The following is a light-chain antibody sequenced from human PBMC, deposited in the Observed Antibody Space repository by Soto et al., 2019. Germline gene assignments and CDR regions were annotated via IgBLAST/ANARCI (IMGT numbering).Light chain of an antibody. J-gene: IGLJ1*01. V-gene: IGLV1-40*01. CDR1: SSNIGAGYD. Sequence: QSVLTQPPSVSGAPGQRVTISCTGSSSNIGAGYDVHWYQQLPGTAPKLIIYGKSNRPSGVPDRFSGSKSGTSASLAITGLQAEDEADYYCQSYDSSLSRHAIGTAIKVTAL. CDR2: GKS. CDR3: QSYDSSLSRHA.